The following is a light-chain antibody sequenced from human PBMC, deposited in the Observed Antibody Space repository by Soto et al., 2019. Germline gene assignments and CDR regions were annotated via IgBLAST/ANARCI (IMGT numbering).Light chain of an antibody. V-gene: IGKV3-11*01. Sequence: LTQSPSSLSASVGDRVTITCRASQGVSSYLAWYQQKPGQAPRLLMYDASKRATGIPARFSGSGSGTDFTLTISSLEPEDSAIYYCQQRNIWPPVTFGQGTRLEIK. CDR2: DAS. CDR3: QQRNIWPPVT. J-gene: IGKJ5*01. CDR1: QGVSSY.